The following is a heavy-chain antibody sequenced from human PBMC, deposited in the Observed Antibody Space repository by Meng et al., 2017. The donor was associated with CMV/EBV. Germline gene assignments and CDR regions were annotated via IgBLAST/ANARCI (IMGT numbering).Heavy chain of an antibody. CDR2: IFWDGDK. Sequence: WNEVCPTLVEPTQTLPLTCPFSGFSRSTCGVGVGLLRQPHAKALEGLALIFWDGDKRYSPSLKSRRTITMDTSKYQVVVTMANMDPVDTATDYCAHRHCGGDCYRLNYFDYWGQGTLVTVSS. CDR1: GFSRSTCGVG. J-gene: IGHJ4*02. V-gene: IGHV2-5*02. D-gene: IGHD2-21*02. CDR3: AHRHCGGDCYRLNYFDY.